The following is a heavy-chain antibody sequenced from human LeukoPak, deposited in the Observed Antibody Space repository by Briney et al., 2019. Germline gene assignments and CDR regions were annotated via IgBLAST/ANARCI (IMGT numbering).Heavy chain of an antibody. D-gene: IGHD2-2*02. CDR2: INPNSGGT. Sequence: ASVKVSCKASGYTFTGYYMHWVRQAPGQGLEWMGWINPNSGGTNYAQKFQGRVTMTRDTSISTAYMELSRLRSDDTAVYYCARVRCSSTSCYRDLDYWGQGTLVTVSS. V-gene: IGHV1-2*02. CDR1: GYTFTGYY. J-gene: IGHJ4*02. CDR3: ARVRCSSTSCYRDLDY.